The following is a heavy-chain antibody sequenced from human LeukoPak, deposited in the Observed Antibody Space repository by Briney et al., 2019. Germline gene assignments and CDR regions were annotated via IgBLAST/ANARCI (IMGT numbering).Heavy chain of an antibody. Sequence: GGSLRLSCAASGFTFSSYSMNWVRQAPGKGLEWVSSISSNSSYIYYADSVKGRFTISRDNAKNSLYLQMNSLRAEDTAVYYCASHKGRDYWGQGTLVTVSS. J-gene: IGHJ4*02. CDR2: ISSNSSYI. CDR3: ASHKGRDY. CDR1: GFTFSSYS. V-gene: IGHV3-21*01.